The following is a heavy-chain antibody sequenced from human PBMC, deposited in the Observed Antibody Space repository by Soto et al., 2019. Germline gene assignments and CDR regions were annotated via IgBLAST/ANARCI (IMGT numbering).Heavy chain of an antibody. V-gene: IGHV5-10-1*01. D-gene: IGHD5-12*01. J-gene: IGHJ6*02. Sequence: GESLKISCKGSGYSFTSYWISWVRQMPGKGLEWIGRIDPSDSYTNYSPSFQCHVTISADKSISTAYLQWSSLKASDTAMYYCAAFSGYSGYGGPNYGMDVWGQGTTVTVSS. CDR2: IDPSDSYT. CDR1: GYSFTSYW. CDR3: AAFSGYSGYGGPNYGMDV.